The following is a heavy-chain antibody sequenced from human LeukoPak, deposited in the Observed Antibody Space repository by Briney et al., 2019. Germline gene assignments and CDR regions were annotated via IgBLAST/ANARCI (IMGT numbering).Heavy chain of an antibody. CDR1: GGTFSSYA. Sequence: ASVKVSCKASGGTFSSYAISWVRQAPGQGLEWMGWTSAYNGNTNYAQKLQGRVTMTTDTSTSTAYMELRSLRSDDTAVYYCATYSGWYEADYWGQGTLVTVSS. V-gene: IGHV1-18*01. D-gene: IGHD6-19*01. CDR2: TSAYNGNT. CDR3: ATYSGWYEADY. J-gene: IGHJ4*02.